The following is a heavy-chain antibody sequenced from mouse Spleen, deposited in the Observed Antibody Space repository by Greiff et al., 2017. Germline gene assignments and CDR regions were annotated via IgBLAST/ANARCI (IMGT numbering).Heavy chain of an antibody. CDR1: GFTFSDFY. D-gene: IGHD1-1*01. J-gene: IGHJ3*01. Sequence: EVKVVESGGGLVQSGRSLRLSCATSGFTFSDFYMEWVRQAPGKGLEWIAASRNKANDYTTEYSASVKGRFIVSRDTSQSILYLQMNALRAEDTANYYCARDERYYGSSPFAYWGQGTLVTVSA. V-gene: IGHV7-1*01. CDR2: SRNKANDYTT. CDR3: ARDERYYGSSPFAY.